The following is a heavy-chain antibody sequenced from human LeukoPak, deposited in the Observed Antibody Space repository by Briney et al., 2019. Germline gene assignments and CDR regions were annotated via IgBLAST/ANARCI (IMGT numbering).Heavy chain of an antibody. V-gene: IGHV3-7*01. J-gene: IGHJ4*02. D-gene: IGHD3-3*01. CDR2: VKPDESEK. CDR3: ARDWSGDGVVFDY. CDR1: GFRFINHW. Sequence: GGSLRLSCEASGFRFINHWMSWVRQAPGKGLEWVANVKPDESEKYFVGSVRGRFTISRDNAKNSVYLQMNSLRAEDTAVYYRARDWSGDGVVFDYWGQGTLVTVSS.